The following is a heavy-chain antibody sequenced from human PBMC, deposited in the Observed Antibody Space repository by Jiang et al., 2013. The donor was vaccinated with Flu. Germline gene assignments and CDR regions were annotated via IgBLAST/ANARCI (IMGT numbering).Heavy chain of an antibody. Sequence: GPGLVKPSETLSLTCTVSGDSLSRFYWSWVRQPPGKGLEWLGYIYHTGRTNYNPSLGSRVTISVDTSKSQFSLKLTSVTAADTAVYYCAKLHDAHITGTTFGPWGQGTLVIVSS. D-gene: IGHD1-7*01. CDR2: IYHTGRT. CDR3: AKLHDAHITGTTFGP. CDR1: GDSLSRFY. V-gene: IGHV4-59*08. J-gene: IGHJ5*02.